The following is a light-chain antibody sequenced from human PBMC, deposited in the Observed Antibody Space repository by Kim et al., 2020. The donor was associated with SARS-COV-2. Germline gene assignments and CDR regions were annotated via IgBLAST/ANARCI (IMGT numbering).Light chain of an antibody. V-gene: IGKV3-20*01. J-gene: IGKJ4*01. Sequence: EIVLTQSPGTLSLSPGERATLSCRASQSVSSSYLAWYQQKPGQAPRLLIYGASSRATGIPDRFSGSGSGTDFTLTISRLEPEDFAVYYYQQYGSSPLTFGGGTTVDIK. CDR2: GAS. CDR3: QQYGSSPLT. CDR1: QSVSSSY.